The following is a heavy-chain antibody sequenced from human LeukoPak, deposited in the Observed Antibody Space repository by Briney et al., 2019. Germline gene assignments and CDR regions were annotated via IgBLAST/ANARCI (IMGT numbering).Heavy chain of an antibody. CDR3: ASTNPGAYDY. V-gene: IGHV3-23*01. J-gene: IGHJ4*02. D-gene: IGHD7-27*01. Sequence: GGSLRLSCAASGFTFSLYAMSWVRQAPGKGLEWVSSISGSDGTTYYADSVRGRFTISRDNSKNTLYLQMHSLRADDTAVYFCASTNPGAYDYWGQGTLVTVSS. CDR1: GFTFSLYA. CDR2: ISGSDGTT.